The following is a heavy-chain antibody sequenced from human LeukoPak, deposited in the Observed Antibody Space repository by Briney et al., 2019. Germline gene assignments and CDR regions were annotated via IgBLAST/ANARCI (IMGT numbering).Heavy chain of an antibody. CDR3: ARAGTPTNAFDI. Sequence: GWSLRLSCAASGFTVSSNYMSWVRNAPGKGMEWVSVIYSGGSTYYADSVKGRFTISRDNSKNTLYLQMNSLRAEDTAVYYCARAGTPTNAFDIWGQGTMVTVSS. J-gene: IGHJ3*02. V-gene: IGHV3-66*02. CDR2: IYSGGST. CDR1: GFTVSSNY.